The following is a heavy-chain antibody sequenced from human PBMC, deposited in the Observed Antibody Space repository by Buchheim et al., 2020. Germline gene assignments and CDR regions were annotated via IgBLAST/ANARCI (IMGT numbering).Heavy chain of an antibody. V-gene: IGHV3-23*04. Sequence: DVQLVESGGGLVQPEGSLRLSCAASGFSLTTYGMSWVRQAPGKGLEWVSAINGDATCYADSVKGRFTTSIDRSKNTVYLPVNSLRADDTAVYYCGKESLSRGWYTIEHWGQGTL. CDR3: GKESLSRGWYTIEH. D-gene: IGHD6-19*01. CDR2: INGDAT. J-gene: IGHJ4*02. CDR1: GFSLTTYG.